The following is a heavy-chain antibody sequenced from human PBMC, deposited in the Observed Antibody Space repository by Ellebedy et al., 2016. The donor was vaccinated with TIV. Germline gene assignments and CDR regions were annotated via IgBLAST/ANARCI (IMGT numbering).Heavy chain of an antibody. J-gene: IGHJ6*03. D-gene: IGHD7-27*01. CDR2: INHSGST. V-gene: IGHV4-34*01. CDR3: ARGGWGIYYYYYMDV. CDR1: GGSFSGYY. Sequence: SETLSLXXAVYGGSFSGYYWSWIRQPPGKGLEWIGEINHSGSTNYNPSLKSRVTISVDTSKNQFSLKLSSVTAADTAVYYCARGGWGIYYYYYMDVWGKGTTVTVSS.